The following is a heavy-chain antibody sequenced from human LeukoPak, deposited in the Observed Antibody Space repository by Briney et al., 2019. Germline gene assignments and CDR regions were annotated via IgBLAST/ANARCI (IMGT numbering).Heavy chain of an antibody. CDR2: ISGSGGST. CDR3: AKGDSIMITFGGVIVTDPYFDY. Sequence: PGGSLRLSCAASGFTFSSYAMSWVRQAPGKGLEWVSAISGSGGSTYYADFVKGRFTISRDNSKNTLYLQMNSLRAEDTAVYYCAKGDSIMITFGGVIVTDPYFDYWGQGTLVTVSS. CDR1: GFTFSSYA. D-gene: IGHD3-16*02. J-gene: IGHJ4*02. V-gene: IGHV3-23*01.